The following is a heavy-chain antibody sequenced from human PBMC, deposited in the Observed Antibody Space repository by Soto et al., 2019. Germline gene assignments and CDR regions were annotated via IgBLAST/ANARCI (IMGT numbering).Heavy chain of an antibody. V-gene: IGHV3-33*01. CDR3: ARDEEP. CDR2: IWSDGSKK. CDR1: GVTFSSYA. Sequence: QVQLVESGGGVVQPGRSLRLSCAASGVTFSSYAMHWVRQAPGKGLEWVAVIWSDGSKKYYGDSVKGRFTISRDNSKNTLYLQINSIKVEDTAVYYCARDEEPWGQGTLVIVSS. J-gene: IGHJ5*02.